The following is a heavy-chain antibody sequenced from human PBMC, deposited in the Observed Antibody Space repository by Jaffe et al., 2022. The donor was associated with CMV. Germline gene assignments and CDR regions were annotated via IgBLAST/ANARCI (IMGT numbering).Heavy chain of an antibody. V-gene: IGHV5-10-1*03. CDR2: IDPSDSYT. Sequence: EVQLVQSGAEMKKPGESLRISCKGSGYSFTSYWITWVRQMPGKGLEWMGRIDPSDSYTSYSPSFQGHVTISADKSISTAYLQWSSLKASDTAIYYCARLSDGSGIFPGQDYYYYMDVWGKGTTVTVSS. D-gene: IGHD3-10*01. CDR1: GYSFTSYW. CDR3: ARLSDGSGIFPGQDYYYYMDV. J-gene: IGHJ6*03.